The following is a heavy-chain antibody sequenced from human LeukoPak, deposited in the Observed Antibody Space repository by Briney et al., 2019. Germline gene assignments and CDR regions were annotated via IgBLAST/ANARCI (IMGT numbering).Heavy chain of an antibody. D-gene: IGHD2-21*01. CDR1: GGTFSSYA. J-gene: IGHJ5*02. Sequence: ASVKVSCKASGGTFSSYAISWVRQAPGQGLEWMGGIIPIFGTANYAQKFQGRVTITTDESTSTAYMELSSLRSEDTAVYYCARDVPYCGGDCPNWFDPWGQGTLVTVSS. V-gene: IGHV1-69*05. CDR3: ARDVPYCGGDCPNWFDP. CDR2: IIPIFGTA.